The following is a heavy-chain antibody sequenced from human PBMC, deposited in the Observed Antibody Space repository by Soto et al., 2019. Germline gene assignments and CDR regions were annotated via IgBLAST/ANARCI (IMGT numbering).Heavy chain of an antibody. CDR3: ARDIVVVPAALGY. CDR1: GFTFSSYG. CDR2: ISYDGSNK. Sequence: QVQLVESGGGVVQPGRSLRLSCAASGFTFSSYGMHWVRQAPGKGLEWVAVISYDGSNKYYADSVKGRFTISRDNSKNTLYLQMNSLRAEDTAVYYCARDIVVVPAALGYWGQGTLVTVSS. D-gene: IGHD2-2*01. J-gene: IGHJ4*02. V-gene: IGHV3-30*03.